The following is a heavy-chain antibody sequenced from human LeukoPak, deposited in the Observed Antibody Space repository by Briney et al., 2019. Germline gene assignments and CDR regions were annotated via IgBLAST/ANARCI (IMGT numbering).Heavy chain of an antibody. V-gene: IGHV3-30-3*01. Sequence: GRSLRLSCAASGFTFSSYAMHWVRQAPGKGLEWVAVISYDGSNKYYADSVKGRFTTSRDNSKNTLYLQMNSLRAEDTAVYYCARGLEYSSSSDYWGQGTLVTVSS. CDR3: ARGLEYSSSSDY. CDR1: GFTFSSYA. J-gene: IGHJ4*02. CDR2: ISYDGSNK. D-gene: IGHD6-6*01.